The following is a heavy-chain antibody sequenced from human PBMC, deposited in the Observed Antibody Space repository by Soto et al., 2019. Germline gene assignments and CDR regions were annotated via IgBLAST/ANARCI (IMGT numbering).Heavy chain of an antibody. D-gene: IGHD2-15*01. J-gene: IGHJ3*01. CDR1: GCSIRTYY. V-gene: IGHV4-59*01. Sequence: PSETLSLACAVSGCSIRTYYWNWVRQPPGKGLEWIGYIYYSGNTHYNPSLKSRVTISVDTSKDQFSLKLNSVTAADTAVYYCAREVLGYCSGGSCYRAFDVWGQGTMVTVSS. CDR3: AREVLGYCSGGSCYRAFDV. CDR2: IYYSGNT.